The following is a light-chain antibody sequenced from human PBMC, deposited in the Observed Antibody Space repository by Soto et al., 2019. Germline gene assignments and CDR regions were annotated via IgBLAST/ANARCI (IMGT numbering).Light chain of an antibody. CDR2: AAS. V-gene: IGKV1-9*01. CDR3: HEHNTHPRT. J-gene: IGKJ1*01. CDR1: QGISSY. Sequence: DIQLTQSPSFLSASVGDRVIITCRASQGISSYLAWYQQKPGTAPKLLIYAASTLQSGVPSRFSGSGSGTEYTLTISGLQREDFATYYCHEHNTHPRTFGQGTKVEIK.